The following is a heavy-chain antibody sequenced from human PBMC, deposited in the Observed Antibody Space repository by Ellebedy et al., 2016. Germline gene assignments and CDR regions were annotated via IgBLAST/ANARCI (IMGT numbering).Heavy chain of an antibody. CDR3: AKDYY. V-gene: IGHV3-30-3*01. CDR2: ISYDGSNK. J-gene: IGHJ4*02. Sequence: GESLKISXAASGFTFSSYAMHWVRQAPGKGLEWVAVISYDGSNKYYADSVKGRFTISRDNSKNTLYLQMNSLRAEDTAVYYCAKDYYWGQGTLVTVSS. CDR1: GFTFSSYA.